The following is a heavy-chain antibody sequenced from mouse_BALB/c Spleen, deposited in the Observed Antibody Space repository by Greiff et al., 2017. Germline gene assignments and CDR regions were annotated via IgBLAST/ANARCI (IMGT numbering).Heavy chain of an antibody. Sequence: EVQLQESGAELVKPGASVKLSCTASGFNIKDTYMHWVKQRPEQGLEWIGRIDPANGNTKYDPKFQGKATITADTSSNTAYLQLSSLTSEDTAVYYCAASTIITTGAWFAYWGQGTLVTVSA. V-gene: IGHV14-3*02. D-gene: IGHD2-4*01. CDR1: GFNIKDTY. J-gene: IGHJ3*01. CDR2: IDPANGNT. CDR3: AASTIITTGAWFAY.